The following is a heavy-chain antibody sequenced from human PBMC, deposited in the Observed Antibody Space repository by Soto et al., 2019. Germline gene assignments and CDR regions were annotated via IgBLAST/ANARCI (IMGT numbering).Heavy chain of an antibody. CDR2: IYHSGST. V-gene: IGHV4-30-2*01. CDR3: ARAGRGCTNGVCSNDAFDI. D-gene: IGHD2-8*01. CDR1: GGSISSGGYS. Sequence: QLQLQESGSGLVKPSQTLSLTCAVSGGSISSGGYSWSWIRQPPGKGLEWIGYIYHSGSTYYNPSLKSRVTISVDRSKNQFSLKLSSVTAADTAVYYCARAGRGCTNGVCSNDAFDIWGQGTMVTVSS. J-gene: IGHJ3*02.